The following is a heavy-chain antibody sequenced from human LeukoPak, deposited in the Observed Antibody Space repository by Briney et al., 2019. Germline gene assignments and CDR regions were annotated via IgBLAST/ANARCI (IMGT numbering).Heavy chain of an antibody. D-gene: IGHD4-17*01. CDR1: GGTFSSYA. J-gene: IGHJ4*02. Sequence: ASVKVSCKASGGTFSSYAISWVRQAPGQGLEWTGRIIPILGIANYAQKFQGRVTITADKSTSTAYMELSSLRSEDTAVYYCARGVGYGDYAIDYWGQGTLVTVSS. V-gene: IGHV1-69*04. CDR2: IIPILGIA. CDR3: ARGVGYGDYAIDY.